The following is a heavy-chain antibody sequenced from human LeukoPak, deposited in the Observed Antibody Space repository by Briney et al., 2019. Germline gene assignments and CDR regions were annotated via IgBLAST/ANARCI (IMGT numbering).Heavy chain of an antibody. CDR1: GFTFSSHG. CDR2: ISYDGSNK. V-gene: IGHV3-30*03. D-gene: IGHD1-26*01. Sequence: GGSLRLSCAASGFTFSSHGMHWVRQAPGKGLEWVAVISYDGSNKYYADSVKGRFTISRDNSKNTLYLQMNSLRAEDTAVYYCCVGATRWDYFDYWGQGTLVTVSS. CDR3: CVGATRWDYFDY. J-gene: IGHJ4*02.